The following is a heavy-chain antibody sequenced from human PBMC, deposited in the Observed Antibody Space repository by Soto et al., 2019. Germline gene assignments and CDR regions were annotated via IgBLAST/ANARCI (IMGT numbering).Heavy chain of an antibody. V-gene: IGHV4-4*02. D-gene: IGHD4-17*01. CDR3: ARDNDDYGDYADNAFDI. Sequence: QVQLQESGPGLVKPSGTLSLTCAVSGGSISSSNWWSWVRQPPGKGLEWIGEIYHSGSTNYNPSLKRRVTISVDKSKNQFSLKLSSVTAADTAVSYCARDNDDYGDYADNAFDIWGQGTMVTVSS. CDR2: IYHSGST. J-gene: IGHJ3*02. CDR1: GGSISSSNW.